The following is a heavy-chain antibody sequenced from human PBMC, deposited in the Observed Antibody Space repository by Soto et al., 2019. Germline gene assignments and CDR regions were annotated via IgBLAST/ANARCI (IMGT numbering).Heavy chain of an antibody. CDR3: ARSYVTSRPIDF. Sequence: ASVKVSCKASGYSLTSYYMHWVRQAPGQGLEWMGITNPSDGNTNYAQKFQGRVTMTSDTSTSTVYMEMSSLRSEDTAMYYCARSYVTSRPIDFWGQGTLVTVSS. D-gene: IGHD3-10*02. CDR1: GYSLTSYY. CDR2: TNPSDGNT. V-gene: IGHV1-46*01. J-gene: IGHJ4*02.